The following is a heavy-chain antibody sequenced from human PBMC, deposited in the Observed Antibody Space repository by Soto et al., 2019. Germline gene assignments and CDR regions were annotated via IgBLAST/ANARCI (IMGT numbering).Heavy chain of an antibody. CDR1: GFTFSNYW. J-gene: IGHJ4*02. Sequence: EVQLVESGGGLVQPGGSLRLSCAGSGFTFSNYWIHWVRLVPGRGLVWISHITKDGNSLSYADSVKGRFTISRDNAKNTVYMQMNGLRAEDTAVYYCARVGVGSFDYWGQGALVTVSS. CDR2: ITKDGNSL. D-gene: IGHD3-16*01. V-gene: IGHV3-74*01. CDR3: ARVGVGSFDY.